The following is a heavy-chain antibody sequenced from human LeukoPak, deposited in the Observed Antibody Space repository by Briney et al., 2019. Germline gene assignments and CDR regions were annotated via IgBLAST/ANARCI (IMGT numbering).Heavy chain of an antibody. CDR1: GGTFSSYA. CDR2: IIPIFGTA. Sequence: ASVKVSCKASGGTFSSYAISWVRQAPGQGLEWMGGIIPIFGTANYAQKFQGRVTITADESTSTAYMELSSLRSEDTAVYYCARGTLEPQLVDSDPWGQGTLVTVSS. D-gene: IGHD6-13*01. V-gene: IGHV1-69*13. CDR3: ARGTLEPQLVDSDP. J-gene: IGHJ5*02.